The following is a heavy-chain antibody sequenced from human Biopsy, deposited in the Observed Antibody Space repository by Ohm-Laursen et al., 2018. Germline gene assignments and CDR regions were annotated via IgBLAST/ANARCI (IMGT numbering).Heavy chain of an antibody. V-gene: IGHV4-59*01. J-gene: IGHJ4*02. CDR3: SRMPHFDY. CDR2: ISYTGGI. CDR1: GGSISGYH. Sequence: SETLSLTCTVSGGSISGYHWSWIRQSPGKGLEWLAYISYTGGITSNSSLNGRATMSLDTSKNQFSLRLIYVTAADTAVYYCSRMPHFDYWAQGILVTVSS. D-gene: IGHD2-2*01.